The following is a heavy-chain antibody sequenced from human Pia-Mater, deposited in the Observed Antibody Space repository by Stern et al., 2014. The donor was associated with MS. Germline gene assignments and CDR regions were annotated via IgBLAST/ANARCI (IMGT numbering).Heavy chain of an antibody. CDR2: IIPIFGTT. Sequence: VQLVESGAEVKKPGSSVKVSCKSSGGILTDYVFNWVRQAPGQGLEWMGRIIPIFGTTNFAQKFQGRVTITADESTSTAYMEVSSLRSEDTAVYYCARSLQFTYYYYYGMDVWGQGTTVTVSS. V-gene: IGHV1-69*18. J-gene: IGHJ6*02. CDR3: ARSLQFTYYYYYGMDV. D-gene: IGHD5-24*01. CDR1: GGILTDYV.